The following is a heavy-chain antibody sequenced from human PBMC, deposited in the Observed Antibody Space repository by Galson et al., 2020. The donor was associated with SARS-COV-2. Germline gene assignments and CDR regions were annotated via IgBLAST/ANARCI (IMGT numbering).Heavy chain of an antibody. CDR3: ARGAGWLGHDY. V-gene: IGHV3-30-3*01. J-gene: IGHJ4*02. CDR2: ISYDGSNK. D-gene: IGHD3-22*01. CDR1: GFTFSSYA. Sequence: GESLKISCAASGFTFSSYAMHWVRQAPGKGLEWVAVISYDGSNKYYADSVKGRFTISRDNSKNTLYLQMNSLRAEDTAVYYCARGAGWLGHDYWGQGTLVTVSS.